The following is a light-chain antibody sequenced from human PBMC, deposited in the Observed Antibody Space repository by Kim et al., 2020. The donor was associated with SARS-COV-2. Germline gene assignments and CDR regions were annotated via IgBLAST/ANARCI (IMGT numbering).Light chain of an antibody. CDR1: SSDIGSYNL. J-gene: IGLJ3*02. CDR2: DVF. Sequence: QSVLTQPASVSGSPGESITISCTGTSSDIGSYNLVSWYQHHPGKAPKLLIFDVFRRPSGVSDRFSASRSGNTASLTISGLQDEDEAQYYCYSYAGSDIWVFGGGTKVTVL. V-gene: IGLV2-23*02. CDR3: YSYAGSDIWV.